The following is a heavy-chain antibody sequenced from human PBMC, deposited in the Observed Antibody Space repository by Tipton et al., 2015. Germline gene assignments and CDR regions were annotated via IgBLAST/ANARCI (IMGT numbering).Heavy chain of an antibody. CDR3: ACQDYDSLTRDYQTVDY. J-gene: IGHJ4*02. V-gene: IGHV4-61*01. CDR2: ISYSETS. Sequence: LSLTCTVSGGSVSSGSYYWSWIRQPPGKGLEWIGYISYSETSHYNPSLKSRVTISIDTSKNQFSLKLTSVTAADTAVYYCACQDYDSLTRDYQTVDYWGQGTLVTVSS. D-gene: IGHD3-9*01. CDR1: GGSVSSGSYY.